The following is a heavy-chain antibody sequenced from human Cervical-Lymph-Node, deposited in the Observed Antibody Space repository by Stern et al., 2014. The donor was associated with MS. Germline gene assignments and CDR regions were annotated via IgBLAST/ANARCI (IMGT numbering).Heavy chain of an antibody. CDR1: GGSIRSYY. CDR2: IYYSGST. D-gene: IGHD4-23*01. J-gene: IGHJ5*02. V-gene: IGHV4-59*01. Sequence: QVQLQESGPGLVKPSETLSLTCTVSGGSIRSYYWSWIRQPPGKGLEWIGYIYYSGSTNYNPSLKRRVTISMDTSKNQFSLKLTSVTAADTAVYYCARDLATVGWFDPWGQGTLVTVSS. CDR3: ARDLATVGWFDP.